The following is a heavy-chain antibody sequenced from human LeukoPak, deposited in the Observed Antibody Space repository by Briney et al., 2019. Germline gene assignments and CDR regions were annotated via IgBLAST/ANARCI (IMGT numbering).Heavy chain of an antibody. CDR1: GFTFSSYS. V-gene: IGHV3-21*01. J-gene: IGHJ6*02. CDR3: ARDGYGIYGMDV. D-gene: IGHD5-18*01. CDR2: ISSSSSYI. Sequence: GGSLRLSCVASGFTFSSYSMNWVRQAPGKGLEWVSSISSSSSYIYYADSVKGRFTISRHNAKNSLYLQMNSLRAEDTAVYCCARDGYGIYGMDVWGQGTTVTVSS.